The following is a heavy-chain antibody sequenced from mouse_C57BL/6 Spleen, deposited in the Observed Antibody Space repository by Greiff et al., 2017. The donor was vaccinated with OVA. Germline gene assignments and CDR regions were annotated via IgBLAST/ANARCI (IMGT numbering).Heavy chain of an antibody. D-gene: IGHD1-1*01. CDR3: AREGYYGSSRFAY. J-gene: IGHJ3*01. Sequence: EVKLVESGGGLVKPGGSLKLSCAASGFTFSSYAMSWVRQTPEKRLEWVATISDGGSYTYYPDNVKGRFTISRDNAKNNLYLQMSHLKSEDTAMYYCAREGYYGSSRFAYWGQGTLVTVSA. CDR1: GFTFSSYA. V-gene: IGHV5-4*01. CDR2: ISDGGSYT.